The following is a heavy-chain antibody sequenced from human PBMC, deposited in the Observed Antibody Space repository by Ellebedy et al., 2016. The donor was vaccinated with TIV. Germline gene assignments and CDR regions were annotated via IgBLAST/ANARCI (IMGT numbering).Heavy chain of an antibody. Sequence: GESLKISCAASGIPFNSYAMHWVRPAPGKGLEWVTVISYDGGDEYYADSVKGRFTIYRDNSKNTLYLQMNSLRAEDTAVYYCARDRETWFGDPTGLDYWGQGTLVTVSS. CDR3: ARDRETWFGDPTGLDY. CDR2: ISYDGGDE. CDR1: GIPFNSYA. J-gene: IGHJ4*02. V-gene: IGHV3-30-3*01. D-gene: IGHD3-10*01.